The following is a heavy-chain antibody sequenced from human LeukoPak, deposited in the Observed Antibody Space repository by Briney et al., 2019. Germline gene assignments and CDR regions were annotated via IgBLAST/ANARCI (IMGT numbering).Heavy chain of an antibody. D-gene: IGHD6-6*01. CDR1: GCTFSSYA. CDR2: IIPIFGTA. V-gene: IGHV1-69*06. J-gene: IGHJ6*03. CDR3: ARGGQLVFYYIDV. Sequence: SVKVSCKASGCTFSSYAISWVRQAPGQGLEWMGGIIPIFGTANYAQKFQGRVTITADKSTSTAYMELSSLRSEDTAVYYCARGGQLVFYYIDVWGKGTTVTVSS.